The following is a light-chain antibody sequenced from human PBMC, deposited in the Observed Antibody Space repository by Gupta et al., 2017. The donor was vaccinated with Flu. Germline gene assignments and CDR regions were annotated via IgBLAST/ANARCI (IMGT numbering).Light chain of an antibody. Sequence: DIQMTQSPSSLSASVGDRVTITCRASQSISSYLNWYQQKPGKAPKLLIYAASSWQSGVPSRFSGSGFGKDFTLTISSRQPEDFAAYYCQQSDSNPLSTFGRGTKVDIK. CDR1: QSISSY. J-gene: IGKJ4*01. V-gene: IGKV1-39*01. CDR3: QQSDSNPLST. CDR2: AAS.